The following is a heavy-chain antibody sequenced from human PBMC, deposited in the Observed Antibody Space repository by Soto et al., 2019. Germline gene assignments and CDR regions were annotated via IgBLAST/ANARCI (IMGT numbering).Heavy chain of an antibody. D-gene: IGHD6-19*01. CDR2: IYPSDFDT. J-gene: IGHJ6*02. CDR1: GYTFNNYW. Sequence: GSLEIPCQGSGYTFNNYWNGWVRQMPGKGLEWMGIIYPSDFDTIYSPSFQGQVTISADRSISIAYLQWSSLKASDTAMYYCARHTGVGLDGVDVWGQGTTVTVSS. CDR3: ARHTGVGLDGVDV. V-gene: IGHV5-51*01.